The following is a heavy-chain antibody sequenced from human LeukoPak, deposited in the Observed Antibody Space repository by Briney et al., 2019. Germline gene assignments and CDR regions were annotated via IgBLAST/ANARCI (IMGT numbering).Heavy chain of an antibody. CDR2: MNPNSGNT. Sequence: GASVKVSCKASGYTFTSYDINWVRQATGQGLEWMGWMNPNSGNTGYAQKFQGRVTITRNTSTSTAYMELSSLRSEDTAVYYCAKDRDGQTHFDFDYWGQGTLVTVSS. CDR1: GYTFTSYD. D-gene: IGHD3-3*02. CDR3: AKDRDGQTHFDFDY. V-gene: IGHV1-8*03. J-gene: IGHJ4*02.